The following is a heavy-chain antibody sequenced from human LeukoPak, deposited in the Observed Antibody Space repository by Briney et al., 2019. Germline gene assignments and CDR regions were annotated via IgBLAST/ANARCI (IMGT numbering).Heavy chain of an antibody. CDR2: IYSGDNT. Sequence: PGGSLTLSCAASGFTVSSNHMSWVRQAPGKGVEGVSVIYSGDNTYYADSVKGRVTISRDNSKDMLYLQMNSLRAEDTAVYYCGRIYITVASRLLAYWGQGILVTVSS. V-gene: IGHV3-53*01. D-gene: IGHD6-19*01. CDR1: GFTVSSNH. J-gene: IGHJ4*02. CDR3: GRIYITVASRLLAY.